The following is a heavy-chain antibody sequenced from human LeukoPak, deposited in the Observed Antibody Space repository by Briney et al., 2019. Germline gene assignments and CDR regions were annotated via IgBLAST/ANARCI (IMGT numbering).Heavy chain of an antibody. J-gene: IGHJ4*02. V-gene: IGHV3-53*01. CDR1: GFTVSSNY. Sequence: GGSLRLSCAASGFTVSSNYMSWVRQAPGKGLEWVSVIYSGGSTYYADSVKGRFTISRDNSKNTLYLQMNSLRAEDTAVYYCASGEWLARLFEYWGQGTLVTVSS. CDR2: IYSGGST. CDR3: ASGEWLARLFEY. D-gene: IGHD6-19*01.